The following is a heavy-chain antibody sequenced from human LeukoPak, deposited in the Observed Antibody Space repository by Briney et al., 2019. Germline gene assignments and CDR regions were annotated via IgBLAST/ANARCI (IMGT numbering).Heavy chain of an antibody. Sequence: ASVKVSCKASGYTFTGYYIHWVRQAPGQGLKWMGWINPNSGGTNYAQKFQGRVTMTRDTSISTAYMELSRLTSDDTAVYYCARGILYCSGGSCYGYFDYWGQGTLVTVSS. J-gene: IGHJ4*02. V-gene: IGHV1-2*02. D-gene: IGHD2-15*01. CDR2: INPNSGGT. CDR3: ARGILYCSGGSCYGYFDY. CDR1: GYTFTGYY.